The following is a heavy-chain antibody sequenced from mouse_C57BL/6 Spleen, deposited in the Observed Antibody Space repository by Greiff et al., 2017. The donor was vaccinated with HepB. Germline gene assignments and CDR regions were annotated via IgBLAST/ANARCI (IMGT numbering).Heavy chain of an antibody. CDR3: ARNYDSNYEAWFAY. D-gene: IGHD2-5*01. Sequence: VQRVESGPGLVAPSQSLSITCTVSGFSLTSYAISWVRQPPGKGLEWLGVIWTGGGTNYNSALKSRLSISKDNSKSQVFLKMNSLQTDDTARYYCARNYDSNYEAWFAYWGQGTLVTVSA. V-gene: IGHV2-9-1*01. CDR1: GFSLTSYA. CDR2: IWTGGGT. J-gene: IGHJ3*01.